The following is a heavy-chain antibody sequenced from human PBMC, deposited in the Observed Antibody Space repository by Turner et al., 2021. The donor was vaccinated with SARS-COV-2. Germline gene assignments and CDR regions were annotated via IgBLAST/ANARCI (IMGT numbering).Heavy chain of an antibody. J-gene: IGHJ4*02. CDR2: ISRSSGNI. CDR1: GFTFSSYS. V-gene: IGHV3-48*01. D-gene: IGHD2-2*03. Sequence: EVQLVESGGGLVQPGGSLRISCAASGFTFSSYSMNWVRQAPGKGLEWCSYISRSSGNIYYADSVKGRFTISRDNAKNSLYLQMNSLRAEDTAVYYCAREDALDSFDYWGQGTLVTVSS. CDR3: AREDALDSFDY.